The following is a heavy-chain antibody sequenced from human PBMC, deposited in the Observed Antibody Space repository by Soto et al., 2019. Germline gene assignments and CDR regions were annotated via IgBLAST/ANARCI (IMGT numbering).Heavy chain of an antibody. Sequence: GESLKISCKGSGFTFTSYWIAWVRQMPGKGLEWMGIIYPDDSDSSYSPSFQGQVTISADKSINTAYLHWSSLKASDTAIYYCAKHEGYCSTTTCSNFDYWGQGTLVTVSS. D-gene: IGHD2-2*01. V-gene: IGHV5-51*01. CDR3: AKHEGYCSTTTCSNFDY. CDR1: GFTFTSYW. J-gene: IGHJ4*02. CDR2: IYPDDSDS.